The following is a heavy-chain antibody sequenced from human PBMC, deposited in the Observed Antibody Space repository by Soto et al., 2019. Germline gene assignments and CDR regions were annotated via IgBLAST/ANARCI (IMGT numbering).Heavy chain of an antibody. CDR3: ASFSVDRGYCTTGVCYNSDY. CDR1: GYTFTSYY. J-gene: IGHJ4*02. Sequence: ASVKVSWKASGYTFTSYYMPWVRQAPGQGLEWMGIINPSGGSTSYAQKFQGRVTMTRDTSTSTVYMELSSLRSEDTAVYYCASFSVDRGYCTTGVCYNSDYWRQGTLVTVSS. D-gene: IGHD2-8*01. CDR2: INPSGGST. V-gene: IGHV1-46*01.